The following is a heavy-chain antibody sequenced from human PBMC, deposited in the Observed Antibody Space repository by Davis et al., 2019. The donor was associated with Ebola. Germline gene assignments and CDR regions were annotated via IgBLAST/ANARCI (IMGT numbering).Heavy chain of an antibody. CDR1: GISLKSCA. J-gene: IGHJ4*02. D-gene: IGHD2-15*01. Sequence: GESLKISCVVSGISLKSCAMSWVRQAPGKGLEWVSGIGSDGGTHYAGSVRGRFTISRDNSKNTLYLQMNSLRAEDTATYYCARYCHYTDCSYFDCWGQGTMVAVSS. V-gene: IGHV3-23*01. CDR2: IGSDGGT. CDR3: ARYCHYTDCSYFDC.